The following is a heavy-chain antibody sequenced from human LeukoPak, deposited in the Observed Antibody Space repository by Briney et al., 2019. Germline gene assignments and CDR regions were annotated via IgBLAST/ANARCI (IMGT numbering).Heavy chain of an antibody. V-gene: IGHV3-74*01. D-gene: IGHD3-22*01. CDR1: GFTFSTYW. CDR3: ARAPSEIGGYYPEYFRH. CDR2: IKSDGST. J-gene: IGHJ1*01. Sequence: GGSLRLSCAASGFTFSTYWMHWVRQAPGKGLVWVSRIKSDGSTNYADSVKGRFTISRDNAKNTVSLQMNSLRPEDTGVYYCARAPSEIGGYYPEYFRHWGRAPWSPSPQ.